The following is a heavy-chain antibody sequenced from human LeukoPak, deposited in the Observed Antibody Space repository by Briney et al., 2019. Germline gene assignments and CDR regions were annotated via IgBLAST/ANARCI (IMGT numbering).Heavy chain of an antibody. CDR2: IYYSGST. CDR1: GGSISSYY. J-gene: IGHJ4*02. Sequence: SETLSLTCTVSGGSISSYYWSWIRQPPGKGLEWIGYIYYSGSTNYNPSLKSRVTISVDTSKNQFSLKLSSVTAADTAVYYCARDVAASAYFDYRGQGTLVTVSS. V-gene: IGHV4-59*01. D-gene: IGHD3-16*01. CDR3: ARDVAASAYFDY.